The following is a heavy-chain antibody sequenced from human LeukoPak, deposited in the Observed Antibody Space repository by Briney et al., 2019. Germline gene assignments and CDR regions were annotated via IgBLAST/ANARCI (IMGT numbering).Heavy chain of an antibody. CDR2: ISAYNGNT. J-gene: IGHJ4*02. CDR1: GGTFSSYA. V-gene: IGHV1-18*01. D-gene: IGHD4-11*01. CDR3: ARDDYSNYFH. Sequence: ASVKVSCKASGGTFSSYAISWVRQAPGQGLEWMGWISAYNGNTNYAQKLQGRVTMTTDTSTSTAYMELRSLRSDDTAVYYCARDDYSNYFHWGQGTLVTVSS.